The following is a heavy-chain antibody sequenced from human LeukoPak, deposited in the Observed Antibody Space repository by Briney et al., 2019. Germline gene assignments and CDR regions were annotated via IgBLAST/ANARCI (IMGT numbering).Heavy chain of an antibody. CDR3: ARVLGDSSGYYPDY. J-gene: IGHJ4*02. CDR1: GGSFSGYY. CDR2: INHSGST. V-gene: IGHV4-34*01. Sequence: SETLSLTCAVYGGSFSGYYWSWIRQPPGKGLEWIGEINHSGSTNYNPSLKSRVTISVDTSKNQFSLKLSSVTAADTAVYYCARVLGDSSGYYPDYWGQGTLVTVSS. D-gene: IGHD3-22*01.